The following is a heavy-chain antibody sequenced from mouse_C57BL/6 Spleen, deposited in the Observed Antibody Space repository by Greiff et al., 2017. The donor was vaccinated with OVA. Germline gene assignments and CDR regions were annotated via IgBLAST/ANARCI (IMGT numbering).Heavy chain of an antibody. CDR3: ARSAYGSSWNGYFDV. CDR1: GYTFTSYW. D-gene: IGHD1-1*01. CDR2: IHPNSGST. J-gene: IGHJ1*03. Sequence: QVQLQQPGAELVKPVASVKLSCKASGYTFTSYWMHWVKQRPGQGLEWIGMIHPNSGSTNYNEKFKSKATLTVDKSSSTAYMQLSSLTSEDSAVYYCARSAYGSSWNGYFDVWGTGTTVTVSS. V-gene: IGHV1-64*01.